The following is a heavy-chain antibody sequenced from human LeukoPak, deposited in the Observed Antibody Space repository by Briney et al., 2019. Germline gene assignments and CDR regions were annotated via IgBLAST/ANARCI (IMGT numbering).Heavy chain of an antibody. Sequence: PGGSLRLSCAASGFTFSSFAMTWVRQAPGKGLDWVAVISYDGSNKYYADSVKGRFTISRDNSKNTLYLQMNSLRAEDTAVYYCAREDYGDYVCFDYWGQGTLVTVSS. CDR3: AREDYGDYVCFDY. D-gene: IGHD4-17*01. CDR2: ISYDGSNK. J-gene: IGHJ4*02. V-gene: IGHV3-30*03. CDR1: GFTFSSFA.